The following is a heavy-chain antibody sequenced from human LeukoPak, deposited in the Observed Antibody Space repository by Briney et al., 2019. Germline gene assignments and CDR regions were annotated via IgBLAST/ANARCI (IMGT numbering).Heavy chain of an antibody. Sequence: GGSLRLSCVASGFSFGSHAMHWVRQTPGKGLEWLVVTSYDGTRQYYADFVRGRFTISRDNSKNTLYLHMNSLRIDDTAVYCCARDWSEGSGSYIDYWGQGALVTVSS. D-gene: IGHD3-10*01. CDR1: GFSFGSHA. CDR2: TSYDGTRQ. CDR3: ARDWSEGSGSYIDY. J-gene: IGHJ4*02. V-gene: IGHV3-30*04.